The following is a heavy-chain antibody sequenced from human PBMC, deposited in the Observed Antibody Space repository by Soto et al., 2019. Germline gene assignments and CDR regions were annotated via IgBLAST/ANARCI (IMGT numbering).Heavy chain of an antibody. J-gene: IGHJ6*01. D-gene: IGHD3-10*01. CDR2: IKRKIDGETT. V-gene: IGHV3-15*01. CDR1: GFTFSDAW. CDR3: ATDRGGGMDV. Sequence: EVQLVESGGGMVMPGGSLSLSCAASGFTFSDAWMTWIRQAPGKGLQCVGRIKRKIDGETTDYAEPVKGRFTISSDDSKNTLYLQMNSLKVEDTAMYYCATDRGGGMDVLGQGTTVTVSS.